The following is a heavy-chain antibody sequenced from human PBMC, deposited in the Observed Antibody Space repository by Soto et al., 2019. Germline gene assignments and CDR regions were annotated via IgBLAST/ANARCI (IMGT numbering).Heavy chain of an antibody. CDR1: GFTFGDYT. J-gene: IGHJ6*02. CDR2: IRSKAYGGTT. Sequence: GGSLRLSCTASGFTFGDYTMAWFRQAPGGGLEWVSFIRSKAYGGTTEYAASVKGRFTISRDDSKSTAYLQMNRLQSEDTAVYYCARDVASYDYGDFYGMDVWGQGTTVTVSS. D-gene: IGHD4-17*01. CDR3: ARDVASYDYGDFYGMDV. V-gene: IGHV3-49*03.